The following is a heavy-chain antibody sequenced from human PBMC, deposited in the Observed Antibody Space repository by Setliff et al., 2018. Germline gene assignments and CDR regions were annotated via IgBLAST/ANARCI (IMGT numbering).Heavy chain of an antibody. Sequence: GGSLRLSCAASGFTFSTYSMSWVRQAPGKGLEWVSSISSSSSYIYYADSVKGRFTISRDNAMNSLYLQMNSLRPEDTAVYYCASGVPREYYDSSGPSMLDYWGQGTLVTVSS. CDR2: ISSSSSYI. V-gene: IGHV3-21*01. CDR1: GFTFSTYS. CDR3: ASGVPREYYDSSGPSMLDY. D-gene: IGHD3-22*01. J-gene: IGHJ4*02.